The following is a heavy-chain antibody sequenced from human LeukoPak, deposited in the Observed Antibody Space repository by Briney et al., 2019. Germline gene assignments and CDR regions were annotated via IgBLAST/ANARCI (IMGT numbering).Heavy chain of an antibody. V-gene: IGHV4-4*07. Sequence: SETLSLTCSVSGGSISSYYWGWIRQPAGQGLEWIGHIYTSGRTSYNPSLKSRLTMSVDTSKNQFSLKLSFVTAADTAVYYCARVGGIVAAGLFDYWGQGTLVTVSS. CDR3: ARVGGIVAAGLFDY. J-gene: IGHJ4*02. CDR2: IYTSGRT. D-gene: IGHD6-13*01. CDR1: GGSISSYY.